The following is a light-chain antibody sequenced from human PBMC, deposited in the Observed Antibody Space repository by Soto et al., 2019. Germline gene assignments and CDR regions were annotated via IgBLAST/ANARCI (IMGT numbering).Light chain of an antibody. CDR1: NSDIGSYKY. CDR3: SSYTSSSKGA. Sequence: QSVLTQPASVSGSPGQWITISCNGSNSDIGSYKYVSWYQQPPGKVPKLMIYDVSNRPSGVSNRFSGSKSGNTASLTISGLQAEDEADYYCSSYTSSSKGAFGGGTKVTVL. CDR2: DVS. J-gene: IGLJ3*02. V-gene: IGLV2-14*03.